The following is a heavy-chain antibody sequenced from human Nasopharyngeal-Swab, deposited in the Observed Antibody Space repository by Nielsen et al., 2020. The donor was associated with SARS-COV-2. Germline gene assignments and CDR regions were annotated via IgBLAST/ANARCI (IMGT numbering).Heavy chain of an antibody. D-gene: IGHD3-10*01. CDR2: IKQDGSEK. J-gene: IGHJ4*02. Sequence: WIRQPPGKGLEWVANIKQDGSEKYYVDSVKGRFTISRDNAKNSLYLQMNSLRAEDTAVEDWARAKGRASYWGQGTLVTSPQ. V-gene: IGHV3-7*01. CDR3: ARAKGRASY.